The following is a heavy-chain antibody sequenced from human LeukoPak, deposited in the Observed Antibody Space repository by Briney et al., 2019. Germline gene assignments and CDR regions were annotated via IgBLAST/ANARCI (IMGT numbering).Heavy chain of an antibody. CDR2: ISGSGGST. CDR3: ARDAASGNNWFDP. Sequence: GGSLRLSCAASGFTFSSYAMSWVRQAPGEGLEWVSAISGSGGSTYYADSVKGRFTISRDNLRNSLYLQMNSLSTEDTALYYCARDAASGNNWFDPWGQGTLVTVSS. V-gene: IGHV3-23*01. CDR1: GFTFSSYA. D-gene: IGHD3-3*01. J-gene: IGHJ5*02.